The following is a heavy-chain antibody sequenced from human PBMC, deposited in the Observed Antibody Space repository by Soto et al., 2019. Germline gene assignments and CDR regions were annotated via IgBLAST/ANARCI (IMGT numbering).Heavy chain of an antibody. Sequence: QVQLVQSGAEVKKPWSSVKVSCKASGGTFSSYAISWVRQAPGQGLEWMGGIIPIFGTANYAQKFQGRVTITADESTSTAYMELSSLRSEDTAVDYGATELRTTVTTYLVYWGQGTLVTVSS. D-gene: IGHD4-17*01. CDR3: ATELRTTVTTYLVY. V-gene: IGHV1-69*01. CDR2: IIPIFGTA. J-gene: IGHJ4*02. CDR1: GGTFSSYA.